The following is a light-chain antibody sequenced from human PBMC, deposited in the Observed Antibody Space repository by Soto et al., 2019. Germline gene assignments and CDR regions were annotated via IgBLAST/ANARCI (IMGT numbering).Light chain of an antibody. CDR2: GVT. CDR3: SSYTTVGAGE. CDR1: SNDVGRYNF. V-gene: IGLV2-14*01. J-gene: IGLJ3*02. Sequence: QSALTQPASVSGSPGQSITISCTGTSNDVGRYNFVSWYQQHPGTAPKPMIFGVTNRPSGISDRFSGSKSGNTASLTISGLQAEDEADYYCSSYTTVGAGEFGGGTKLTVL.